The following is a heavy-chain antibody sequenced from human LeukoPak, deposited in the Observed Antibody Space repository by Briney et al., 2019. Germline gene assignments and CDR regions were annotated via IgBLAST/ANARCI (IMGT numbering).Heavy chain of an antibody. Sequence: ASVKVSCKASGYTFTSYAMHWVRQAPGQRLEWMGWINAGNGNTKYSQEFQGRVTITRDTSTSTAYMELRSLRSDDTAVYYCARGGDYYDSSGYSRLGYWGQGTLVTVSS. CDR3: ARGGDYYDSSGYSRLGY. V-gene: IGHV1-3*01. CDR1: GYTFTSYA. D-gene: IGHD3-22*01. J-gene: IGHJ4*02. CDR2: INAGNGNT.